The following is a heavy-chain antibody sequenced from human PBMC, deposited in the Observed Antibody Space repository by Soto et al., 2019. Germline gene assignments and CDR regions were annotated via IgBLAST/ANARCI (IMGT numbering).Heavy chain of an antibody. CDR2: MTKSGRSK. CDR3: TKDRDGYDFAFDS. Sequence: EGSLRLSCTLSGFSFSDYGMNWVRQAPGKGLEWVSGMTKSGRSKFIADSVKGRFTISRDKLKNIVYLQMNSLRLDATALYYCTKDRDGYDFAFDSWGQGTMVTVSS. CDR1: GFSFSDYG. J-gene: IGHJ3*02. D-gene: IGHD5-12*01. V-gene: IGHV3-23*01.